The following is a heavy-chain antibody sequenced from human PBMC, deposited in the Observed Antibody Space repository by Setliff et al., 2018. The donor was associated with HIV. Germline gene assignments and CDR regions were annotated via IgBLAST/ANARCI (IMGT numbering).Heavy chain of an antibody. CDR3: ARGGVVTEFDY. Sequence: SETLSLTCAVYGGSFSGYYWSWIRQPPGKGLEWIGEINHSGSTNYNPSLKSRVTISVDTSKNQFSLKLSSVTAADTAVYYCARGGVVTEFDYWGQGTLVTVPQ. D-gene: IGHD2-21*02. V-gene: IGHV4-34*01. CDR2: INHSGST. J-gene: IGHJ4*02. CDR1: GGSFSGYY.